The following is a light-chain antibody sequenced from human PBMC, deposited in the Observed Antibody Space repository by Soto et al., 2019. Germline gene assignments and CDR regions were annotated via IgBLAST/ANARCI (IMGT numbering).Light chain of an antibody. V-gene: IGKV1-5*03. J-gene: IGKJ1*01. CDR1: QSVDTW. CDR3: QPYNDYSRF. Sequence: DIQMTQSPSTLSASIGDTVTITCRTSQSVDTWLAWYQHKAGKAPKLLIYRASSLATGVPSRFSGSGSGTAFTLTITSLQPDDFATYYCQPYNDYSRFFGQGTQVEIK. CDR2: RAS.